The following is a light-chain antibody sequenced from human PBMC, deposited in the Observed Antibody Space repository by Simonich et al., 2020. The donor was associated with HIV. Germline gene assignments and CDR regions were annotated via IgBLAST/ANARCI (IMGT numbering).Light chain of an antibody. Sequence: DIVMTQSPDSLAVSLGERATFNCKSSRSILYSSNNKNYLAWYQQKPGQPPKLLIAWASTRESGVPDRFSGSGSGTDFTLTISSLQAEDVAVYYCQQYYSTWTFGQGTKVEIK. CDR1: RSILYSSNNKNY. CDR2: WAS. V-gene: IGKV4-1*01. J-gene: IGKJ1*01. CDR3: QQYYSTWT.